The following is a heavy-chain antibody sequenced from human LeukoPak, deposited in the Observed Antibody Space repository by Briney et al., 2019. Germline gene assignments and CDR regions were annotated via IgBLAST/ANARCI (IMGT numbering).Heavy chain of an antibody. J-gene: IGHJ4*02. V-gene: IGHV3-7*01. CDR1: GFTFSSYW. D-gene: IGHD5-12*01. CDR2: IKQDGSEK. CDR3: ARAGWLRFPYYFDY. Sequence: GGSLRLSCAASGFTFSSYWMSWVRQAPGKGLGWVANIKQDGSEKYCGDSVKGRFTISRDNPKTSLSLQMTSLRAEDPAVYYCARAGWLRFPYYFDYWGQGTLVTASS.